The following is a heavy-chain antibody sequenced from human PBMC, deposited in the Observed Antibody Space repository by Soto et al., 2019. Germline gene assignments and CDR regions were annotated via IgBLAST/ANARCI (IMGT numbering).Heavy chain of an antibody. V-gene: IGHV3-66*01. CDR2: IYSGGST. CDR1: GFTVSSNY. CDR3: ARDMLSTRDFWSGNHYYMDV. J-gene: IGHJ6*03. Sequence: GGSLRLSCAASGFTVSSNYMSWVRQAPGKGLEWVSVIYSGGSTYYADSVKGRFTISRDNSKNTLYLQMNSLRAEDTAVYYCARDMLSTRDFWSGNHYYMDVWGKGTTVTVSS. D-gene: IGHD3-3*01.